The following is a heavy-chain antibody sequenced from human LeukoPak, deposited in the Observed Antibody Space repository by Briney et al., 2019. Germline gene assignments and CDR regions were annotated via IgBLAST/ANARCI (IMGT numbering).Heavy chain of an antibody. CDR3: ARAPGSGTTFDY. CDR2: IYYSGST. Sequence: PSDTLSLTCTVSSGSISSSSYYWGWIRQPPGKGLEWIGSIYYSGSTYYNPSLKSRVTISVDTSKNQFSLKLSSVTAADTAVYYCARAPGSGTTFDYWGQGTLVTVSS. V-gene: IGHV4-39*07. J-gene: IGHJ4*02. CDR1: SGSISSSSYY. D-gene: IGHD3-10*01.